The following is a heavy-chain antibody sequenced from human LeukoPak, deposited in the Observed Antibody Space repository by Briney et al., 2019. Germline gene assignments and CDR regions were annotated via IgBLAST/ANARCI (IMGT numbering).Heavy chain of an antibody. J-gene: IGHJ4*02. V-gene: IGHV3-23*01. D-gene: IGHD2-21*02. CDR3: AKDFVVVPGNVNYFDY. Sequence: GGSLRLSCAVSGFTFSSYSMSWVRQAPGKGLEWVSAISGSGDSTYYADSVKGRFTVSRDNSKNTLYVQMKSLRAEDTAVYYCAKDFVVVPGNVNYFDYWGQGTLVTVPS. CDR1: GFTFSSYS. CDR2: ISGSGDST.